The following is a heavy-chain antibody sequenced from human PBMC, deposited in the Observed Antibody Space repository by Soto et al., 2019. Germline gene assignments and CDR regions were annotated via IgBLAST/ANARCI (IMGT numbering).Heavy chain of an antibody. V-gene: IGHV1-69*01. Sequence: QVQLVQSGAEVKKPGSSVKVSCKASGGTFSSYSLNWVRQAPGQGVEWMGEITPSFGTANYAQKFQGRVTITADESTSTAYMELSSRRSEDTAVYYCARDGGRHSGGIDYWGQGTLVTVSS. CDR1: GGTFSSYS. D-gene: IGHD1-26*01. CDR2: ITPSFGTA. CDR3: ARDGGRHSGGIDY. J-gene: IGHJ4*02.